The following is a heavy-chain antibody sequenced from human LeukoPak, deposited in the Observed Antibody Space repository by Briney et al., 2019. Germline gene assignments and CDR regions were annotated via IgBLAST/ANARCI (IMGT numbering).Heavy chain of an antibody. Sequence: GGSLRLSCAASGFTFSSYSMNWVRQAPGKGLEWVSYISSSSSTIYYADSVKGRFTTSRDNAKNSLYLQMNSLRAEDTAVYYCARDGGSSGWYSEWFDPWGQGTLVTVSS. D-gene: IGHD6-19*01. J-gene: IGHJ5*02. CDR1: GFTFSSYS. CDR2: ISSSSSTI. CDR3: ARDGGSSGWYSEWFDP. V-gene: IGHV3-48*01.